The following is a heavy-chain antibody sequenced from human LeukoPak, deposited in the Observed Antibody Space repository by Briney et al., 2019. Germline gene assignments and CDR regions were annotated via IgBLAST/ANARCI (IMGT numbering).Heavy chain of an antibody. J-gene: IGHJ5*02. CDR1: GGSFSGYY. CDR3: ARGPRITIFGVAYNWFDP. CDR2: INHSGST. D-gene: IGHD3-3*01. Sequence: PSETLSLTCAVYGGSFSGYYWSWIRQPPGKGLEWIGEINHSGSTNYNPSLKSRVTISVDTSKNQFSLKLSSMTAADTAVYYCARGPRITIFGVAYNWFDPWGQGTLVTVSS. V-gene: IGHV4-34*01.